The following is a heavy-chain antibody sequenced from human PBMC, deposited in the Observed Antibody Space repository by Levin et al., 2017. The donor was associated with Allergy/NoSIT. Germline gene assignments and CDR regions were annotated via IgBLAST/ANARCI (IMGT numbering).Heavy chain of an antibody. Sequence: GSLRLSCTVSGGSISSYYWSWIRQPPGKGLEWIGYIYYSGSTNYNPSLKSRVTTSVDTSKNQFSLKLSSVTAADTAVYYCARGGSRGYSLDYWGQGTLVTVSS. V-gene: IGHV4-59*01. D-gene: IGHD3-22*01. CDR2: IYYSGST. CDR1: GGSISSYY. CDR3: ARGGSRGYSLDY. J-gene: IGHJ4*02.